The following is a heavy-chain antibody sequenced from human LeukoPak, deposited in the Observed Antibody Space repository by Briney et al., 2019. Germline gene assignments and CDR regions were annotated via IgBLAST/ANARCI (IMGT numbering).Heavy chain of an antibody. CDR2: ISSSGSTI. V-gene: IGHV3-48*03. CDR3: ARASYYYDSSGYYFDY. D-gene: IGHD3-22*01. Sequence: GGSLRLSCAASGFTFSSYEMNWVRQAPGKGLEWVSYISSSGSTIYYADSVKGRFTISRDNAKNSLYLQMNSLRAEDTAVYYCARASYYYDSSGYYFDYWGQGTLVTVSS. J-gene: IGHJ4*02. CDR1: GFTFSSYE.